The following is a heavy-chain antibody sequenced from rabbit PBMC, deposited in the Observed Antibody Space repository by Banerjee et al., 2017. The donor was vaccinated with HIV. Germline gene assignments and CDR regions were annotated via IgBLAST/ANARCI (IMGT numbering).Heavy chain of an antibody. Sequence: QEQLEESGGDLVKPEGSLTLTCTASGLSFSSYWMCWVRQAPGKGLEWIACIYAGSSGSTYYASWAKGRFTISKTSSTTVTLQMTSLTAADTATYFCARGLYSDGDAGYDLWGQGTLSPS. CDR1: GLSFSSYW. J-gene: IGHJ3*01. CDR3: ARGLYSDGDAGYDL. V-gene: IGHV1S45*01. D-gene: IGHD6-1*01. CDR2: IYAGSSGST.